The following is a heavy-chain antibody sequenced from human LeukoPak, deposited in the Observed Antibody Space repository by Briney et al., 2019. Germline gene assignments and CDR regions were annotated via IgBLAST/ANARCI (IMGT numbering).Heavy chain of an antibody. CDR2: IQHGGTT. J-gene: IGHJ4*02. Sequence: GGSLRLSCATSGFSVGGAWLSWVRQAPGKGLEWIGRIQHGGTTHYAAPLSGRFTISRDDSKATLYLHMNNLKTEDTAIYYCTTVTHFYLGGQGILVAVSS. V-gene: IGHV3-15*05. CDR1: GFSVGGAW. D-gene: IGHD2/OR15-2a*01. CDR3: TTVTHFYL.